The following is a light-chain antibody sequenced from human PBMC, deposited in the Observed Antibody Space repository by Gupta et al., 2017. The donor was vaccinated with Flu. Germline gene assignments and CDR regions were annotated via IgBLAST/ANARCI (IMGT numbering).Light chain of an antibody. CDR3: LIMYGNAWV. CDR2: KTD. J-gene: IGLJ3*02. V-gene: IGLV7-43*01. Sequence: QTVVTQEPSLTVSPGGTVTLTCASSAGAVISDYYPNWFQQKAGQAPRALIYKTDNKHSWTPARFSGSLRGGKAALTLSGAQPEDEDDYYCLIMYGNAWVFGGGTKLTVL. CDR1: AGAVISDYY.